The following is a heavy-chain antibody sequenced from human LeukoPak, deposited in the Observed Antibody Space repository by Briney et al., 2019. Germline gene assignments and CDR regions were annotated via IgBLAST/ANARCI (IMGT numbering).Heavy chain of an antibody. D-gene: IGHD3-3*01. CDR2: IYTSGST. CDR3: ARDRHTITIFGVAPNNWFDP. V-gene: IGHV4-4*07. CDR1: GGSISSYY. Sequence: SETLSLTCTVSGGSISSYYWSWIRQPAGKGLEWIGLIYTSGSTNYNPSLKSRVTMSVDTSKNQFSLKLSSVTAADTAVYYCARDRHTITIFGVAPNNWFDPWGQGTLVTVSS. J-gene: IGHJ5*02.